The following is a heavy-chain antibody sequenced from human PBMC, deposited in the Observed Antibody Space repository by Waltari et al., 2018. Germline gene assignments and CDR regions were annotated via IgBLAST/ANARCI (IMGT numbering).Heavy chain of an antibody. Sequence: EVQLVESGGGLVQPGGSLRLSCAASGFTFRSYEMNWVRQAPGKGLEWVSYISIGGMTVYYTDSVKGRFSISRDDAKSSLYLQMNSLRAEDTAVYYCARRWLRSDSFDIWGQGTMVTVSS. CDR1: GFTFRSYE. J-gene: IGHJ3*02. CDR2: ISIGGMTV. CDR3: ARRWLRSDSFDI. D-gene: IGHD5-12*01. V-gene: IGHV3-48*03.